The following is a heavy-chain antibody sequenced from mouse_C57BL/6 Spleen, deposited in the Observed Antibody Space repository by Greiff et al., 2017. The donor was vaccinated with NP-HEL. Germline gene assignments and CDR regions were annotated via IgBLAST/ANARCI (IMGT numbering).Heavy chain of an antibody. D-gene: IGHD2-3*01. Sequence: VQLQQSGPELVKPGASVKISCKASGYAFSSSWMNWVKQRPGKGLEWIGRIYPGDGDTNYNGKFKGKATLTADKSSSTAYMQLSSLTSEDSAVYFCATDGYSFFDYWGQGTTLTVSS. J-gene: IGHJ2*01. V-gene: IGHV1-82*01. CDR2: IYPGDGDT. CDR3: ATDGYSFFDY. CDR1: GYAFSSSW.